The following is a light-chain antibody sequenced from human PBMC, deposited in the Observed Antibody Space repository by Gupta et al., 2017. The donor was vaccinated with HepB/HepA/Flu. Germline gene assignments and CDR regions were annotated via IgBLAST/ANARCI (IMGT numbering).Light chain of an antibody. CDR3: SSYTATNSPYV. J-gene: IGLJ1*01. CDR2: DVT. V-gene: IGLV2-14*03. CDR1: DSDIGAYNY. Sequence: QSALTQPASVSGSPGQSITISCSGTDSDIGAYNYVPWYQQRPGKAPKLIVYDVTNRPSGVSYRFSGSKCGSRAYLSISGLQAEDEADYYCSSYTATNSPYVFGTGTTVTVL.